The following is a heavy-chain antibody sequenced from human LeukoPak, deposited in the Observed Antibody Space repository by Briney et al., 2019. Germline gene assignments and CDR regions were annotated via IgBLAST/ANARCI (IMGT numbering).Heavy chain of an antibody. J-gene: IGHJ4*02. CDR1: GFTFSSYA. D-gene: IGHD6-25*01. CDR2: ISDSGART. Sequence: AGSLRLSCAASGFTFSSYAMTWVRQAPGKGLEWVSTISDSGARTNYADSAKGRFTISRDNSMNTLYLQMNSLRADDTAVYYCASDYFLDYWGQGTLVTVSS. CDR3: ASDYFLDY. V-gene: IGHV3-23*01.